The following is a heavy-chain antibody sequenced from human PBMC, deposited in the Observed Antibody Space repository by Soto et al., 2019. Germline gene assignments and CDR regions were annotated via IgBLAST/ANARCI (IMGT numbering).Heavy chain of an antibody. CDR1: GGTFSSYT. V-gene: IGHV1-69*02. CDR3: ASLPVGAVAFDI. Sequence: QVQLVQSGAEVKKPGSSVKVSCKASGGTFSSYTISWVRQAPGQGLEWMGRIIPILGIAKYAQKFQGRVTITSDKSTSTTYLELSSLRAEDTAVYYCASLPVGAVAFDIWGQGTMVTVSS. CDR2: IIPILGIA. D-gene: IGHD1-26*01. J-gene: IGHJ3*02.